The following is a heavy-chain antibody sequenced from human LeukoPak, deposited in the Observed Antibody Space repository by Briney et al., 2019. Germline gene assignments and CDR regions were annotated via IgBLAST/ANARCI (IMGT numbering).Heavy chain of an antibody. CDR1: GGSISSGSYY. J-gene: IGHJ4*02. V-gene: IGHV4-61*02. D-gene: IGHD5-18*01. CDR3: ARDLVDTVMSHLVLFDY. Sequence: SETLSLTCTVSGGSISSGSYYWSWIRQPAGKGLEWIGRIYISGSTKYNPSLKSRVTISVDTSKNQFSLKLSSVTAADTAVYYCARDLVDTVMSHLVLFDYWGQGTLVTVSS. CDR2: IYISGST.